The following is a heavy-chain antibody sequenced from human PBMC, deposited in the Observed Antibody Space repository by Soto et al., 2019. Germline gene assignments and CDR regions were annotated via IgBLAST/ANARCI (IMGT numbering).Heavy chain of an antibody. CDR1: GGSFSGYY. D-gene: IGHD3-22*01. CDR3: ARASYDSSGYPTIPYFDY. Sequence: SETLSLTCAVYGGSFSGYYWSWIRQPPGKGLEWIGEINHSGSTNYNPSLKSRVTISVDTSKNQFSLKLSSVTAADTAVYYCARASYDSSGYPTIPYFDYWGQGTLVTVSS. J-gene: IGHJ4*02. V-gene: IGHV4-34*01. CDR2: INHSGST.